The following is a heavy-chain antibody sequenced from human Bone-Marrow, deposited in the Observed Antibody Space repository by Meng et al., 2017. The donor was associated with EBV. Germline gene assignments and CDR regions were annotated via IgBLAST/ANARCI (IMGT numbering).Heavy chain of an antibody. CDR3: ARGTYDRPVDP. CDR1: GYTFTSYD. Sequence: QGKLVQCGAEVKKPGASVQVSCKASGYTFTSYDIHWVRQATGQGLEWMGWMNPNSGNTGYAQKFQDRVTMTRNTSISTAYMELSSLRSEDTAVYYCARGTYDRPVDPWGQGTLVTVSS. CDR2: MNPNSGNT. J-gene: IGHJ5*02. D-gene: IGHD3-16*01. V-gene: IGHV1-8*01.